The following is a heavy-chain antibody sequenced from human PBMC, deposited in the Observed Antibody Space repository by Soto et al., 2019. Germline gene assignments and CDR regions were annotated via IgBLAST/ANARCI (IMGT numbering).Heavy chain of an antibody. J-gene: IGHJ3*02. Sequence: PGGSLRLSCAASGFTFSGSAIHWVRQASGKGLEWVGRIRSKANSYATAYAASVKGRFTISRDDSKNTAYLQMNSLKTEDTAVYYCTSLFPITMVREFIWGQGTMVTVSS. D-gene: IGHD3-10*01. CDR1: GFTFSGSA. CDR2: IRSKANSYAT. CDR3: TSLFPITMVREFI. V-gene: IGHV3-73*01.